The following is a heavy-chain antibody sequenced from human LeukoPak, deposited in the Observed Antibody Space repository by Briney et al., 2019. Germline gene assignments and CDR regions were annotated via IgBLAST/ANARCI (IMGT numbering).Heavy chain of an antibody. CDR1: GFTFSSYW. J-gene: IGHJ5*02. CDR3: ARGSLANYYDSSGYYL. V-gene: IGHV3-74*01. CDR2: INSDGSST. D-gene: IGHD3-22*01. Sequence: PGGSLRLSCAASGFTFSSYWMHWVRQAPGKGLVWVSRINSDGSSTSYADSVEGRFTISRDNAKNTLYLQMNSLRAEDTAVYYCARGSLANYYDSSGYYLWGQGTLVTVSS.